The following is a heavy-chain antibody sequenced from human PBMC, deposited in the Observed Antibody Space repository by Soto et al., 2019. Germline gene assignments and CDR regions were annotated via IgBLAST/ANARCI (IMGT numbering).Heavy chain of an antibody. D-gene: IGHD5-18*01. Sequence: GGSLRLSCAASGFTFSNAWMNWVRQAPGKVQVWVSRVNSDGSSTSYADSVKGRFTISRDNAKNTLYLQMNSLRAEDTAVYYCASRGYRYGLSYYYYYMAVGGKGTTGTV. CDR3: ASRGYRYGLSYYYYYMAV. CDR1: GFTFSNAW. V-gene: IGHV3-74*01. CDR2: VNSDGSST. J-gene: IGHJ6*03.